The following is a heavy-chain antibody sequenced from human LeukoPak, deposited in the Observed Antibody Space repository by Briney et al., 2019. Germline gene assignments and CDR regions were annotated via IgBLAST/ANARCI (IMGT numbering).Heavy chain of an antibody. CDR3: ARDLDGYSSGWYKNWVLDY. Sequence: PSETLSLTCAVSGGSVSSSNWWSWVRQPPGQGLEWIGEISHRGATNYNPSLKSRITISVDRSKNEFSLKLSSVTAADTAVYYCARDLDGYSSGWYKNWVLDYWGQGTLVSVSS. J-gene: IGHJ4*02. CDR1: GGSVSSSNW. CDR2: ISHRGAT. D-gene: IGHD6-19*01. V-gene: IGHV4-4*02.